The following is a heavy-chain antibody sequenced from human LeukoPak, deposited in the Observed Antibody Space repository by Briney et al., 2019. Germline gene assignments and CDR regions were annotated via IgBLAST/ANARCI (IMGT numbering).Heavy chain of an antibody. Sequence: SVKVSCKASGGTFSSYAISWVRQAPGQGLEWMGGIIPIFGTANYAQKFQGRVTITTDESTSTAYMELSSLRSEDTAVYYCARAPNLFNGEPGGWFAPGGGGPWVPVS. J-gene: IGHJ5*02. D-gene: IGHD3-10*01. V-gene: IGHV1-69*05. CDR1: GGTFSSYA. CDR3: ARAPNLFNGEPGGWFAP. CDR2: IIPIFGTA.